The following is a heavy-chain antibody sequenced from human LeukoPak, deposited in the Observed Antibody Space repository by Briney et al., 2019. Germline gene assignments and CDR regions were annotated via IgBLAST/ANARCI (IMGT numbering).Heavy chain of an antibody. J-gene: IGHJ4*02. CDR3: AKDKYYYGSGSPFDY. CDR2: IGGSGGST. Sequence: GGSLRLSCAASGFTFSSYAMSWVRQAPGKGLEWVSAIGGSGGSTYYADSVKGRFTISRDNSKNTLYLQMNSLRAEDTAVYYCAKDKYYYGSGSPFDYWGQGTLVTVSS. CDR1: GFTFSSYA. D-gene: IGHD3-10*01. V-gene: IGHV3-23*01.